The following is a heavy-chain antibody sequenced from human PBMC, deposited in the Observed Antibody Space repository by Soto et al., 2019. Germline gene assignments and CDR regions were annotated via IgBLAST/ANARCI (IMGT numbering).Heavy chain of an antibody. V-gene: IGHV3-23*01. Sequence: PGGSLRLSCAASGFTFSSYAMSWVRQAPGKGLEWVSAISGSGGSTYYADSVKGRFTISKDNSKNTLYLQMNSLRAEDTAVYYCAKPTYYYDSSGYYYETYYFDYWGQGTLVTVSS. CDR1: GFTFSSYA. CDR2: ISGSGGST. CDR3: AKPTYYYDSSGYYYETYYFDY. D-gene: IGHD3-22*01. J-gene: IGHJ4*02.